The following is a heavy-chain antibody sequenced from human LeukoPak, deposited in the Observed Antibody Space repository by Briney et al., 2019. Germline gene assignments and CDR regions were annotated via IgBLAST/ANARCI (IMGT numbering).Heavy chain of an antibody. CDR3: ARDHQPQWELLGY. J-gene: IGHJ4*02. CDR2: ISYDGSNK. Sequence: GRSLRLSCAASGFTFSSYAMHWVRQAPGKGLEWVAVISYDGSNKYYADSVKGRFTISRDNSKNTLYLQMNSLRAEDTAVHYCARDHQPQWELLGYWGQGTLVTVSS. D-gene: IGHD1-26*01. V-gene: IGHV3-30-3*01. CDR1: GFTFSSYA.